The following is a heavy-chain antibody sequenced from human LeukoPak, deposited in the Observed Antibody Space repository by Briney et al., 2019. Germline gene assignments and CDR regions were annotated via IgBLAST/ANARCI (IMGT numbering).Heavy chain of an antibody. CDR2: IYPADSDT. Sequence: GESLKISCKGSGHSFTSYWIGWVRQMPGKGLEWMGIIYPADSDTKYSPSFQGQVTISADKSISTAYLQWSSLKASDTAMYYCARVGSSSWYHYFDYWGQGTLVTVSS. CDR3: ARVGSSSWYHYFDY. CDR1: GHSFTSYW. V-gene: IGHV5-51*01. J-gene: IGHJ4*02. D-gene: IGHD6-13*01.